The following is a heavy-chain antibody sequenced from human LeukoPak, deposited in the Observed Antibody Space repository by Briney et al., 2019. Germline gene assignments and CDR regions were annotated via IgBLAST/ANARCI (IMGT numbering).Heavy chain of an antibody. CDR1: GYTFTNYH. Sequence: ASVKVSCKASGYTFTNYHIAWVRQAPGQGLEWMGWVSTNDGNTVYAQRLQGRVTMTTDTSTSTAYMELRSLRSDDTAVYYCARDPYDSSGYYYSVLRWFDPWGQGTLVTVSS. CDR2: VSTNDGNT. CDR3: ARDPYDSSGYYYSVLRWFDP. J-gene: IGHJ5*02. D-gene: IGHD3-22*01. V-gene: IGHV1-18*01.